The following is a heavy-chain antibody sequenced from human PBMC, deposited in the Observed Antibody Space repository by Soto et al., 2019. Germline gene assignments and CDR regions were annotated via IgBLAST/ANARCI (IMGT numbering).Heavy chain of an antibody. CDR3: AREGIAAALDY. Sequence: EVQLVESGGGLVKPGGSLRLSCAASGFTFSSYSMNWVRQAPGKGLEWVSSISSSSSYIFYADSVKGRFTISRDNAKNSLYLQVNSLRAEDTAVYYCAREGIAAALDYWGQGTLVTVSS. D-gene: IGHD6-13*01. V-gene: IGHV3-21*01. J-gene: IGHJ4*02. CDR2: ISSSSSYI. CDR1: GFTFSSYS.